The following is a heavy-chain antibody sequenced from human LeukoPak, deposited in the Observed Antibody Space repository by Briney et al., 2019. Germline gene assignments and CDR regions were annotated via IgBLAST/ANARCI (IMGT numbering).Heavy chain of an antibody. V-gene: IGHV4-34*01. CDR2: INHSGST. Sequence: PSETLSLTCAVYGGSFSGNYWSWIRQPPGKGLEWIGEINHSGSTNYNPSLKSRVTISVDTSKNQFSLKLSSVTAADTAVYYCARGRGRFDPWGQGTLVTVSS. J-gene: IGHJ5*02. CDR3: ARGRGRFDP. CDR1: GGSFSGNY.